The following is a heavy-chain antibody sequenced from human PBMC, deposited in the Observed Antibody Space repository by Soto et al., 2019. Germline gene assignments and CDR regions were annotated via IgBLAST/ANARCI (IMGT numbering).Heavy chain of an antibody. D-gene: IGHD3-3*01. CDR3: ARTYYDFWSGYLYYYYYYGMDV. CDR2: VNPNSGNT. V-gene: IGHV1-8*01. CDR1: GYTFTSYD. Sequence: ASVKVSCKASGYTFTSYDINWVRQATAQGLEWMGWVNPNSGNTGYAQKFQGRVTMTRNTSISTAYMELSSLRSEDTAVYYCARTYYDFWSGYLYYYYYYGMDVWGQGTTVTVSS. J-gene: IGHJ6*02.